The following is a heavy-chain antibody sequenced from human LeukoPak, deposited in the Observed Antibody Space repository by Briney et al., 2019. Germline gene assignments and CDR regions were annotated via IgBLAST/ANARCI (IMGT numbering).Heavy chain of an antibody. CDR1: GDSVSSNSAA. V-gene: IGHV6-1*01. D-gene: IGHD1-1*01. CDR3: ARDGWYSWNDGNYYYYYMDV. Sequence: SQTLSLTCAISGDSVSSNSAAWNWIRQSPSRGLEWLGRTYYRSKWYNDYAVSVKSRITINPDTSKDQFSLQLNSVTPEDTAVYYCARDGWYSWNDGNYYYYYMDVWGKGTTVTVSS. CDR2: TYYRSKWYN. J-gene: IGHJ6*03.